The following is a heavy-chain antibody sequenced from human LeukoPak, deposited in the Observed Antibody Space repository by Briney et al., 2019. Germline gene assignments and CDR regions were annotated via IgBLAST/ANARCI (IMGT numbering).Heavy chain of an antibody. CDR2: TYTGGNS. D-gene: IGHD3-22*01. J-gene: IGHJ4*02. CDR3: AKHLNYYDSSGTRRNFDY. V-gene: IGHV3-53*01. CDR1: GFTVSSIH. Sequence: GGSLRLSCAASGFTVSSIHMVWVRQAPGKGLEWVSVTYTGGNSYYADSVKGRFIISRDNSKNTLYLQMNSLRAEDTAVYYCAKHLNYYDSSGTRRNFDYRGQGTLVTVSS.